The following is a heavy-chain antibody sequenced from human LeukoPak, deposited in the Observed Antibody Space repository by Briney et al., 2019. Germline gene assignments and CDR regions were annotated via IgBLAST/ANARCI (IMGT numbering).Heavy chain of an antibody. CDR2: INPNSGGT. CDR1: GYTFTGYY. CDR3: APAPIDRDGYNYPFDY. V-gene: IGHV1-2*02. Sequence: ASVKVSCKASGYTFTGYYTHWVRQAPGQGLEWMGWINPNSGGTNYAQKFQGRVTMTRDTSISTAYMELSRLRSDDTAVYYCAPAPIDRDGYNYPFDYWGQGTLVTVSS. J-gene: IGHJ4*02. D-gene: IGHD5-24*01.